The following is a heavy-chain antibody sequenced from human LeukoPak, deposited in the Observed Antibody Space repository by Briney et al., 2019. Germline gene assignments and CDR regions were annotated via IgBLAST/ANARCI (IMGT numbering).Heavy chain of an antibody. Sequence: SETLSLTCAVYGGSFSGYYWSWIRQPPGKGLEWIGEINHSGSTNYNPSLKSRVTISVDTSKNQISLKLSSVTAADTAVYYCARSWVYYYYGMDVWGQGTTVTVSS. CDR3: ARSWVYYYYGMDV. V-gene: IGHV4-34*01. D-gene: IGHD6-13*01. CDR1: GGSFSGYY. J-gene: IGHJ6*02. CDR2: INHSGST.